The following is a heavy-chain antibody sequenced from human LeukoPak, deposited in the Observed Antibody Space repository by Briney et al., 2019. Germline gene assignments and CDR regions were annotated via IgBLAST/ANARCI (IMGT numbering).Heavy chain of an antibody. J-gene: IGHJ3*02. Sequence: GGSLRLSCAASGFTFSSYSMNWVRQAPGKGLEWVSSISSSSSYIYYADSVKGRFTISRDNAKNSLYLQMNSLRAEDTAVYYCARDLPYEAVAGHCASDIWGQGTMVTVSS. CDR3: ARDLPYEAVAGHCASDI. D-gene: IGHD6-19*01. V-gene: IGHV3-21*01. CDR1: GFTFSSYS. CDR2: ISSSSSYI.